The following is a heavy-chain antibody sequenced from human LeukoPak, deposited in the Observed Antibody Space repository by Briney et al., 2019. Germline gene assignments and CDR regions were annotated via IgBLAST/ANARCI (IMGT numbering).Heavy chain of an antibody. J-gene: IGHJ4*02. CDR2: ISGDGSGT. CDR1: GLTFSSYA. Sequence: SGGSLRLSCAASGLTFSSYAMSWVRQAPGKGLEWVSAISGDGSGTYYTDSVKGRFTISRDNSKNTLFLQMNSLRVEDTAVYYCAKDSRYTTYDFWCGYTIDYWGQGTLVTVSS. D-gene: IGHD3-3*01. CDR3: AKDSRYTTYDFWCGYTIDY. V-gene: IGHV3-23*01.